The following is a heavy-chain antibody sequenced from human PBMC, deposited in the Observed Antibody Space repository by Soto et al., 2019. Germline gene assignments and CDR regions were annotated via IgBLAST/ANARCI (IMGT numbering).Heavy chain of an antibody. Sequence: EVQLVESGGGLVQPGGSLRLSCAASGFSFSRYSMHWVRQAPGKGLVWVSRINTDGSTSYADSVKGRFTTSRDNAKNTLYLQMNCLRAEDTAVYYCARDTNYGMDVWGQGTTVTVSS. J-gene: IGHJ6*02. CDR2: INTDGST. V-gene: IGHV3-74*01. D-gene: IGHD3-3*01. CDR3: ARDTNYGMDV. CDR1: GFSFSRYS.